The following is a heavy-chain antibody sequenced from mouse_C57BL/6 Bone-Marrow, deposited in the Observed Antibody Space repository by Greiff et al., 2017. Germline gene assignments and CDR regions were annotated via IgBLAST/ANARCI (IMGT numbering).Heavy chain of an antibody. V-gene: IGHV5-17*01. Sequence: DVMLVESGGGLVKPGGSLKLSCAASGFTFSDYGMHWVRQAPEKGLEWVAYISSGSSTIYYADTVKGRFTISRDNAKNTLFLQMTSLRSEDTAMYYCARRRLGREFAYWGQGTLVTVSA. J-gene: IGHJ3*01. CDR3: ARRRLGREFAY. CDR1: GFTFSDYG. CDR2: ISSGSSTI. D-gene: IGHD4-1*01.